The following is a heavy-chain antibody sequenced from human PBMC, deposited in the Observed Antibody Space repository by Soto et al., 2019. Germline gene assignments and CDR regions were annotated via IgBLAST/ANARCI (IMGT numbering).Heavy chain of an antibody. CDR3: ATRPYYDSSGYGPWDY. CDR1: GYTLTELS. Sequence: ASVKVSCKVSGYTLTELSVHWVRQAPGKGLEWMGGFDPEDGETICAQKFQGRVTMTEDTSTDTAYMELSSLRSEDTAVYYCATRPYYDSSGYGPWDYWGQGTLVTVSS. CDR2: FDPEDGET. J-gene: IGHJ4*02. V-gene: IGHV1-24*01. D-gene: IGHD3-22*01.